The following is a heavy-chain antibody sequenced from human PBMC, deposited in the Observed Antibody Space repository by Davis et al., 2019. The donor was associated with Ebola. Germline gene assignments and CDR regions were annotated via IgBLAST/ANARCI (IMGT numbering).Heavy chain of an antibody. D-gene: IGHD5-18*01. CDR3: AKGGYSYDHYYYYGMDV. J-gene: IGHJ6*04. CDR1: GFTFSSYG. V-gene: IGHV3-30*18. Sequence: GESLKISCAASGFTFSSYGMHWVRQAPGKGLEWVAVISYDGSNKYYADSVKGRFTISRDNSKNTLYLQMNSLRAEDTAVYYCAKGGYSYDHYYYYGMDVWGKGTTVTVSS. CDR2: ISYDGSNK.